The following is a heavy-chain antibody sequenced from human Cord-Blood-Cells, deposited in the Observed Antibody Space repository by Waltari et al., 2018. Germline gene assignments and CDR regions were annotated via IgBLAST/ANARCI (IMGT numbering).Heavy chain of an antibody. V-gene: IGHV3-30*18. CDR2: ISYDGSNK. J-gene: IGHJ2*01. CDR1: GCGFSHLR. CDR3: AKASYFDL. Sequence: QDQLVEAGGRSDPPWRYRIASCAGYGCGFSHLRTQWVRPAPGKGLEWVAVISYDGSNKYYADSVKGRFTISRDNSKNTLYLQMNSLRAEDTAVYYCAKASYFDLWGRGTLVTVSS.